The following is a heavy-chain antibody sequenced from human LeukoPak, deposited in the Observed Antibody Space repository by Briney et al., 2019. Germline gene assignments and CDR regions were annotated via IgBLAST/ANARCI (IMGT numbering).Heavy chain of an antibody. V-gene: IGHV3-7*01. Sequence: PGGSLRLSCAASGFTFSSYWMSWVRQAPGKGLEWVANIKQDGSEKYYVDSVKGRFTISRDNAKNSLYLQMNSLRAEDTAVYFCARGFDSRFFDKWGQGTLVTVSS. D-gene: IGHD3-22*01. CDR1: GFTFSSYW. J-gene: IGHJ4*02. CDR3: ARGFDSRFFDK. CDR2: IKQDGSEK.